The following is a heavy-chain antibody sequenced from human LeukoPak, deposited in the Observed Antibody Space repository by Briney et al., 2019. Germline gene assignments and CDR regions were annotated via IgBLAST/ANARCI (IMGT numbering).Heavy chain of an antibody. Sequence: PGGSLRLSCAASGLTFSNYWMDWVRQAPGKGLEWVANIKQDGSEKNYVDSVKGRFSISRDNAKNTLYLQMNSLRVEDTAVYYCARGRPHGNDYWGRGTLVTVSS. J-gene: IGHJ4*02. CDR2: IKQDGSEK. CDR1: GLTFSNYW. V-gene: IGHV3-7*01. CDR3: ARGRPHGNDY. D-gene: IGHD4-23*01.